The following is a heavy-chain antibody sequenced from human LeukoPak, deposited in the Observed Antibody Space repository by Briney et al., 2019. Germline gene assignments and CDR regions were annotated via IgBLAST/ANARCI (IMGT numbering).Heavy chain of an antibody. CDR2: MNPNSGNT. V-gene: IGHV1-8*02. CDR1: GGTFSSYA. CDR3: TRGTRSWDY. J-gene: IGHJ4*02. Sequence: ASVKVSCKASGGTFSSYAISWVRQAPGQGLEWMGWMNPNSGNTGYARKLQGRITMTRNTSISTAYMELSSLRSEDTAVYYCTRGTRSWDYWGQGTLVTASS.